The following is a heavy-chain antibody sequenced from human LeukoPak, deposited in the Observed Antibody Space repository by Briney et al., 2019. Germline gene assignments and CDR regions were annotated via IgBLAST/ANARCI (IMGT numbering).Heavy chain of an antibody. D-gene: IGHD3-22*01. V-gene: IGHV3-33*01. CDR3: ARAAYDNSGYLTL. CDR1: GFTFSSYG. Sequence: PGGSLRLSCVASGFTFSSYGMHWVRQAPGKGLEWVAVIWYDGTNKYYADFVKGRFTISRDSSKNTLYLQMNSLRAEDTAVYYCARAAYDNSGYLTLWGQGTLATVSS. CDR2: IWYDGTNK. J-gene: IGHJ4*02.